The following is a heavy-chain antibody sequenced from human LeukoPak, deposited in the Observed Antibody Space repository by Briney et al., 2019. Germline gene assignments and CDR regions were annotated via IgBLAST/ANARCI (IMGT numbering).Heavy chain of an antibody. CDR2: ISWNSGSI. CDR3: AKDIGYGGNSVSFDY. V-gene: IGHV3-9*01. J-gene: IGHJ4*02. CDR1: GFTFDDYA. Sequence: GGSLRLSCAASGFTFDDYAMHWVRQAPGKGLEWVSGISWNSGSIGYADSVKGRFTISRDNAKNSLYLQMNSLRADDTALYYCAKDIGYGGNSVSFDYWDQGTLVTVSS. D-gene: IGHD4-23*01.